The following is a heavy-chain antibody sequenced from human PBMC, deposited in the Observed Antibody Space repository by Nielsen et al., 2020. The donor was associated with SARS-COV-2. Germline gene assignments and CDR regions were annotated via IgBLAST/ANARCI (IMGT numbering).Heavy chain of an antibody. CDR1: GFTFSSYA. Sequence: GESLKISCAASGFTFSSYAMHWVRQAPGKGLEWVAVISYDGRNKYYADSVKGRFTISRDNSKNTLYLQMNSLRAEDTAVYYCANAPGGIQLDYYYYGMDVWGQGTTVTVSS. D-gene: IGHD5-18*01. CDR2: ISYDGRNK. V-gene: IGHV3-30*04. J-gene: IGHJ6*02. CDR3: ANAPGGIQLDYYYYGMDV.